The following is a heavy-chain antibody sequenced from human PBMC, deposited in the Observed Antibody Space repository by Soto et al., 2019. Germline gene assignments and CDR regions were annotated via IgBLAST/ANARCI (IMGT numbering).Heavy chain of an antibody. CDR1: GGSISSGDYY. D-gene: IGHD6-19*01. CDR3: ARDRIAVAGITRYGMDV. V-gene: IGHV4-30-4*01. Sequence: PSETLSLTCTVSGGSISSGDYYWSWIRQPPGKGLEWIGYIYYSGSTYYNPSLKSRVTVSVDTSKNQFSLKLSSVTPEDTAVYYCARDRIAVAGITRYGMDVWGQGTTVTVSS. J-gene: IGHJ6*02. CDR2: IYYSGST.